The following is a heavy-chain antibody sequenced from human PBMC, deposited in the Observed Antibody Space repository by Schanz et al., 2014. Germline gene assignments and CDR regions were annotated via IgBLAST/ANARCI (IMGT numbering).Heavy chain of an antibody. V-gene: IGHV3-23*04. Sequence: EVKMVESGGGLVKPGGSLRLSCAASGFNFSSYWMHWVRQVPGKGLVWVSSISGTGGDDTYYADSVKGRFTISRDNSKNTLYLQMNSLRPEDTAVYYCAKYRGYYRVSGSCRELEYWGQGTLVTVSS. CDR3: AKYRGYYRVSGSCRELEY. CDR2: ISGTGGDDT. CDR1: GFNFSSYW. D-gene: IGHD3-10*01. J-gene: IGHJ4*02.